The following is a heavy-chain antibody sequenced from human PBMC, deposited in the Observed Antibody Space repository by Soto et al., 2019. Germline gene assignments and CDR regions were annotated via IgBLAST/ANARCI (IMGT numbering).Heavy chain of an antibody. D-gene: IGHD3-22*01. CDR2: IIPILGIA. V-gene: IGHV1-69*08. Sequence: QVQLVQSGAEVKKPGSSVKVSCKASGGTFSSYTISWVRQAPGQGLEWMGRIIPILGIANYAQKFQGRVTSTADKSTSTAYMGQSRLRAEDTAVYYCAREGAGNYYDSSGYFKFYGMDVWGQGTTVTVSS. CDR1: GGTFSSYT. CDR3: AREGAGNYYDSSGYFKFYGMDV. J-gene: IGHJ6*02.